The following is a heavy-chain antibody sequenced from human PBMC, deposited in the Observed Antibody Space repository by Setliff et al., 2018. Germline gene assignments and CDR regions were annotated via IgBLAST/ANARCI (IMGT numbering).Heavy chain of an antibody. V-gene: IGHV1-46*01. CDR2: INPSGGTA. CDR1: GYTFTSYY. D-gene: IGHD5-18*01. J-gene: IGHJ3*02. Sequence: ASVKVSCKASGYTFTSYYMHWVRQAPGQGLEWMGIINPSGGTANYAQKFQGRVTITTDESTSTAYMELSSLGSENTAVYYCAREEARGYSHGDAFDIWGQGTMVTVSS. CDR3: AREEARGYSHGDAFDI.